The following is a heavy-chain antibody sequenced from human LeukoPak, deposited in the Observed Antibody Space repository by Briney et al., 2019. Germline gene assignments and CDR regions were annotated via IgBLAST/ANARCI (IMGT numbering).Heavy chain of an antibody. Sequence: GGSLRLSCAASGFTFTNAWMSWVRQAPGKGLEWVGRTKSKTDGGTTDYAAPVKGRFTISRDDSKNTLYLQMNSLKTEDTAVYYCTTPDTAGIDYWGQGTLVTVSS. CDR1: GFTFTNAW. D-gene: IGHD5-18*01. V-gene: IGHV3-15*01. CDR2: TKSKTDGGTT. J-gene: IGHJ4*02. CDR3: TTPDTAGIDY.